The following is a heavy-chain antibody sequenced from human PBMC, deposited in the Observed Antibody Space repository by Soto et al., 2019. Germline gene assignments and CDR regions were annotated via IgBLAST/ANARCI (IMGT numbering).Heavy chain of an antibody. J-gene: IGHJ6*02. D-gene: IGHD6-13*01. CDR2: ISSSSSYI. V-gene: IGHV3-21*01. Sequence: GSLRLSCAASGFTFSSYSMNWVRQAPGKGLEWVSSISSSSSYIYYADSVKGRFTISRDNAKNSLYLQMNSLRAEDTAVYYCAREEVSSSWNTYYYYGMDVWGQGTTVTVS. CDR3: AREEVSSSWNTYYYYGMDV. CDR1: GFTFSSYS.